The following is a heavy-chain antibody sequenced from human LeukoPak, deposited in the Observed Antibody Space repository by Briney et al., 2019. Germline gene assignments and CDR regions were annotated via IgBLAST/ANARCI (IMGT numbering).Heavy chain of an antibody. D-gene: IGHD5-18*01. CDR1: GYSFTSYW. CDR2: IYPGDSDT. J-gene: IGHJ4*02. V-gene: IGHV5-51*01. Sequence: GESLKTSCKGSGYSFTSYWIGWVRQMPGKGLEWMGIIYPGDSDTRYSPSFQGQVTISAGKSISTAYLQWSSLKASDTAMYYCARQGVYVDTAMVSDYWGQGTLVTVSS. CDR3: ARQGVYVDTAMVSDY.